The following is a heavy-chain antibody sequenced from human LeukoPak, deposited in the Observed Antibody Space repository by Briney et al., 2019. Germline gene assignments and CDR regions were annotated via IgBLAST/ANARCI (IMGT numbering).Heavy chain of an antibody. CDR3: ARTIFGVVTSYYFDY. D-gene: IGHD3-3*01. Sequence: SETLSLTCAVYGGSFSGYYWSWIRQPPGKGLEWIGEINHSGSTNYNPSLKSRVTISVDTSKNQFSLKLSSVTAADTAVYYCARTIFGVVTSYYFDYWGQGTLVTVSS. V-gene: IGHV4-34*01. J-gene: IGHJ4*02. CDR1: GGSFSGYY. CDR2: INHSGST.